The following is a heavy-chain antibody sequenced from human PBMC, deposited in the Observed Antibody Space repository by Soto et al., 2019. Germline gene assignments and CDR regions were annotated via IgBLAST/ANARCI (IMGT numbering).Heavy chain of an antibody. CDR2: IIPIFGTA. J-gene: IGHJ6*02. CDR3: AKVRYSSPMGYYYGMDV. D-gene: IGHD6-19*01. Sequence: QAQLEHSGGEVKKPGSSVKVSCKASRVAFSKFIVTWVRQAPGLGLEWVGGIIPIFGTANYAQKFQGRDTITADESTSTAYMEVNNLRSEDTAVYYCAKVRYSSPMGYYYGMDVWGQGTTVTVSS. CDR1: RVAFSKFI. V-gene: IGHV1-69*01.